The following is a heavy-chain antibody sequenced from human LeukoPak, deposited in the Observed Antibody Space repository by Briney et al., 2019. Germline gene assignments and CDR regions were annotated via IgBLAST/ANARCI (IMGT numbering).Heavy chain of an antibody. J-gene: IGHJ4*02. D-gene: IGHD6-13*01. CDR2: INTNTGNP. CDR3: ARGHSSSWYVSVDDY. Sequence: ASVKVSCKAPGYTFTSYAMNWVRQAPGQGLEWMGWINTNTGNPTYAQGFTGRFVFSLDTSVSTAYLQISSLKAEDTAVYYCARGHSSSWYVSVDDYWGQGTLVTVSS. CDR1: GYTFTSYA. V-gene: IGHV7-4-1*02.